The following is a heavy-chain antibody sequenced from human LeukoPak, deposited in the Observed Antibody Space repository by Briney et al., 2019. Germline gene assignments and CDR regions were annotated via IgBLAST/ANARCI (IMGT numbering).Heavy chain of an antibody. Sequence: SETLSLTCAVSGGSISSGTHYWNWLRPHPGQGLVWIVHIYNTGSAYYNPSLMSRVSISIDTSENQFSLKLSSVTAADTAVYYCASTHCASPSCYSYYYSGLDVWGQGTTVIVSS. CDR2: IYNTGSA. CDR1: GGSISSGTHY. CDR3: ASTHCASPSCYSYYYSGLDV. J-gene: IGHJ6*02. D-gene: IGHD2-2*01. V-gene: IGHV4-31*11.